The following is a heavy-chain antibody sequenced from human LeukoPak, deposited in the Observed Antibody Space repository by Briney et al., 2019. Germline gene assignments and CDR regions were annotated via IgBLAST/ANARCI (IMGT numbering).Heavy chain of an antibody. CDR2: ISSSSSYI. CDR3: AKVSAYYDFWSGPSAGYFDY. D-gene: IGHD3-3*01. J-gene: IGHJ4*02. CDR1: GFTFSSYS. V-gene: IGHV3-21*04. Sequence: PGGSLRLSCAASGFTFSSYSMNWVRRAPGKGLEWVSSISSSSSYIYYADSMKGRFTISRDNAKNSLYLQMNSLRAEDTAVYYCAKVSAYYDFWSGPSAGYFDYWGQGTLVTVSS.